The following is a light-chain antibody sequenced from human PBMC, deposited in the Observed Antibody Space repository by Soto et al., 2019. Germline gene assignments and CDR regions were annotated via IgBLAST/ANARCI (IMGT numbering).Light chain of an antibody. CDR2: GAS. Sequence: IVMTQSRGTLSASLEERDTVSCSPRQSVSSKLAWYQQNPGQAPRLLIYGASTRATGIPARFSGSGSGTEFTLTISSLQSEDSAIYYCQQYNHWPPITFGQGTRLEIK. J-gene: IGKJ5*01. CDR3: QQYNHWPPIT. V-gene: IGKV3-15*01. CDR1: QSVSSK.